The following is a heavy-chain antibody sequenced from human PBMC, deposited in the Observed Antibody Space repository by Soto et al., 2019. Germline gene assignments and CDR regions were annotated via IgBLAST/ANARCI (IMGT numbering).Heavy chain of an antibody. J-gene: IGHJ4*02. CDR3: GRGGRGIRKYFDY. Sequence: GGSLRLSCAGSGFTFNTYTMYWVRQAPGTGLEWVASISYDESNKYSADSVKGRFTFSRDNSKNTLYLQMNSLRTEDTSVYYCGRGGRGIRKYFDYWGQETLVSVSS. CDR1: GFTFNTYT. D-gene: IGHD3-16*01. V-gene: IGHV3-30-3*01. CDR2: ISYDESNK.